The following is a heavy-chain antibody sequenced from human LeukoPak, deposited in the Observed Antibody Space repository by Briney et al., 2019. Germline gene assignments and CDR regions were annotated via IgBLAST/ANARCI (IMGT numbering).Heavy chain of an antibody. J-gene: IGHJ6*04. Sequence: SETLSLTCTVSGGSINSFYWSWIRQPPGGGLEWIGYIYYSGSTNYIPSLKSRVTMSVDASKNQFSLWLSSVTAADTAVYYCARLARLTLIRGVTGYHSLDVWGRGTKVTVSS. V-gene: IGHV4-59*01. CDR2: IYYSGST. D-gene: IGHD3-10*01. CDR1: GGSINSFY. CDR3: ARLARLTLIRGVTGYHSLDV.